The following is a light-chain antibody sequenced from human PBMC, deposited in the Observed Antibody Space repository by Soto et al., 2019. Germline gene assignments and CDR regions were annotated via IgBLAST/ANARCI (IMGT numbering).Light chain of an antibody. CDR3: CSYAGSSTFVV. J-gene: IGLJ2*01. CDR2: EGN. Sequence: QSALTQPAPVSESPGQSITISCTGTSSDVGSYNLVSWYQQHPGKAPKLMIYEGNKRPSGVSNRFSGSKSGNTASLTISGLQAEDEADYYCCSYAGSSTFVVFGGGTKLTVL. CDR1: SSDVGSYNL. V-gene: IGLV2-23*03.